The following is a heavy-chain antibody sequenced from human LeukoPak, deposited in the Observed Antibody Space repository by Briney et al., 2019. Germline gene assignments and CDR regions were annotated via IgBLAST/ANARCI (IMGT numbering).Heavy chain of an antibody. CDR3: ARGLPPRRNSDSSGYYSYYFDY. Sequence: GSVKVSCKASGYTFTSYGISWVRQAPGQGLEWMGWISGYNGNTKNAQTLQGRVTMTTDTSTSTAYMELRSLRSDDTAVYYCARGLPPRRNSDSSGYYSYYFDYWGQGSLVTVSS. J-gene: IGHJ4*02. CDR1: GYTFTSYG. CDR2: ISGYNGNT. D-gene: IGHD3-22*01. V-gene: IGHV1-18*01.